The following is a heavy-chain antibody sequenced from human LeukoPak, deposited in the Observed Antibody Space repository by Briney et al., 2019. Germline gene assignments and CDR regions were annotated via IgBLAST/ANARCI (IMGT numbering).Heavy chain of an antibody. CDR3: ARDYFTFGGVIVAS. V-gene: IGHV3-7*01. CDR2: IKQDGSEK. D-gene: IGHD3-16*02. Sequence: GGSLRLSCAASGFTFSTYWMTWVRQAPGKGLEWVANIKQDGSEKYYVDSVKGRFTISRDNANKSLYLQMNSLRAEDTAVYYCARDYFTFGGVIVASWGQGTLVTVSS. J-gene: IGHJ5*02. CDR1: GFTFSTYW.